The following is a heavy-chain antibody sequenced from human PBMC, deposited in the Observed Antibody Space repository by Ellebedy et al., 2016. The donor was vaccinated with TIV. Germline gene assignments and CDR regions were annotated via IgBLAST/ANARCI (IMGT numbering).Heavy chain of an antibody. D-gene: IGHD2-2*01. Sequence: GESLKISCAASGFTFSSYAMSWVRQAPGKGLEWVSAISGSGGSTYYADSVKGRFTISRDNSKNTLYLQMNSLRAEDMAVYYCARDGYCSSTSCYGGINYGYYYGMDVWGQGTTVTVSS. J-gene: IGHJ6*02. V-gene: IGHV3-23*01. CDR3: ARDGYCSSTSCYGGINYGYYYGMDV. CDR1: GFTFSSYA. CDR2: ISGSGGST.